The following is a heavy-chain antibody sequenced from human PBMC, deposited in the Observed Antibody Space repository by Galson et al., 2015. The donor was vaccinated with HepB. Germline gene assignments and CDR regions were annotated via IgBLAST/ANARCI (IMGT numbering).Heavy chain of an antibody. Sequence: SVKVSCKASGYTFTNHYVHWVRQAPGPGLEYMGVINPSGGSTSYAQKFRGRVTMTRDTSTSTIYMELTSLRSDDTAVYYCARLGIEVANIDHWGQGTLVTVSS. CDR2: INPSGGST. CDR3: ARLGIEVANIDH. J-gene: IGHJ4*02. CDR1: GYTFTNHY. D-gene: IGHD6-19*01. V-gene: IGHV1-46*01.